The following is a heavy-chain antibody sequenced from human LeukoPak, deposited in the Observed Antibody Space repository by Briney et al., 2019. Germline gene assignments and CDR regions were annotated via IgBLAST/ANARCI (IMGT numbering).Heavy chain of an antibody. Sequence: GGSLRLSCAASGFTFSSYSMNRVRQAPGKGLEWVSYISSSSTTIYYADSVKGRFTISRDNAKNSLYLQMNSLRAEDTAVYYCARCGDGLPCDFDYWGQGTLVTVSS. CDR3: ARCGDGLPCDFDY. CDR1: GFTFSSYS. CDR2: ISSSSTTI. J-gene: IGHJ4*02. V-gene: IGHV3-48*04. D-gene: IGHD3-10*01.